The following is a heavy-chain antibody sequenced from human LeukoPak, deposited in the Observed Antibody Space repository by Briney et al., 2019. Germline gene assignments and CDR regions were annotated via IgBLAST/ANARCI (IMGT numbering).Heavy chain of an antibody. Sequence: GRSLRLSCAASGFTFDDYAMHWVRQAPGKGLEWVSGITWNTGSIGYADSVKGRFTISRDNAKNSLYLQMNSLRAEDTALYYCAKDSAAGSSYYYYSYMDVWGKGTTVTVSS. CDR3: AKDSAAGSSYYYYSYMDV. CDR1: GFTFDDYA. V-gene: IGHV3-9*01. D-gene: IGHD6-13*01. CDR2: ITWNTGSI. J-gene: IGHJ6*03.